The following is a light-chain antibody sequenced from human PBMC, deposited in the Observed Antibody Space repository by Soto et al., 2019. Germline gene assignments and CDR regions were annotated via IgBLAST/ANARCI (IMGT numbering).Light chain of an antibody. V-gene: IGKV3-11*01. CDR2: DAS. Sequence: EIVLTQSPATLSLSPGERATLSCRASQSVSSYLDWYQQKPGQAPRLLIYDASNRATAIPARFSGSGSGTDFPLSITILAPDDFALYDGHEGHYWRSTVVGPLTKVYIK. J-gene: IGKJ3*01. CDR3: HEGHYWRSTV. CDR1: QSVSSY.